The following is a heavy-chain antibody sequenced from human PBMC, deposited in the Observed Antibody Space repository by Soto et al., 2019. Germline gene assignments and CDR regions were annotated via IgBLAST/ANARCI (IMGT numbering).Heavy chain of an antibody. CDR1: GFTFRTYY. V-gene: IGHV3-21*01. CDR2: ISAGSINI. D-gene: IGHD6-6*01. Sequence: EVELVESGGGLVKPGGALKLSCAASGFTFRTYYMIWVRQAPGKGLEWVSTISAGSINIYYAPSVKGRFTISRDNAKNLLYLQINSLRAEDTAVYYCARQYPSSSRHFDHWGQGTLVIVSS. J-gene: IGHJ4*02. CDR3: ARQYPSSSRHFDH.